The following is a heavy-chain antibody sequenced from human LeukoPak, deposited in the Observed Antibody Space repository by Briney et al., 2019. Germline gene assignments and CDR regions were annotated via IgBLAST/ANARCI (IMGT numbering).Heavy chain of an antibody. CDR1: GGSITSGAYA. Sequence: PSETLSLTCAVSGGSITSGAYAWSWIRQPPGKGLEWIGYIYRSGSTSYKPSLKSRLSITIDKSKNQFSLNLRPVTAADTAFYYCARGGGFYGSGTTHFDYWGQGTRVTVSS. CDR2: IYRSGST. V-gene: IGHV4-30-2*01. CDR3: ARGGGFYGSGTTHFDY. J-gene: IGHJ4*02. D-gene: IGHD3-10*01.